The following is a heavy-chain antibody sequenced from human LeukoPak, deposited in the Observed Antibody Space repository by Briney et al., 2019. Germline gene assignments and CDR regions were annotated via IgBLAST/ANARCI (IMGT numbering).Heavy chain of an antibody. CDR2: ISPSDSTI. CDR3: ARGRGSV. V-gene: IGHV3-48*03. Sequence: GGSLRLSCAASGFTFSSYDMNWVRQAPGKGLEWVSFISPSDSTIYYAESVKGRFTISRDNAKNSVYLQMNSLRVEDTAVYYCARGRGSVWGKGITVTVSS. J-gene: IGHJ6*04. CDR1: GFTFSSYD. D-gene: IGHD5-12*01.